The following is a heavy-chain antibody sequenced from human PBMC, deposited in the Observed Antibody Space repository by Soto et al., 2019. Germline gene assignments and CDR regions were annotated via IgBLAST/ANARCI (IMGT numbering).Heavy chain of an antibody. CDR2: ISVRGGST. CDR3: ATNGYKYSIGAYSQYYHAMDV. Sequence: PGGSLRLSCAASGFTFSSYTMTWVRQAPGKGLEWVSTISVRGGSTYYADSVKGRFTISRDNSKNTLYVQMNSLRAEDTAVYYCATNGYKYSIGAYSQYYHAMDVWGQGTTVTVSS. D-gene: IGHD2-15*01. CDR1: GFTFSSYT. V-gene: IGHV3-23*01. J-gene: IGHJ6*02.